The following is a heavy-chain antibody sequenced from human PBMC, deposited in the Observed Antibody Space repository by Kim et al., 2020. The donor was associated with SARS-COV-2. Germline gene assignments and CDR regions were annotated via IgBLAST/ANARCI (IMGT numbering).Heavy chain of an antibody. CDR3: AFSRYGDLTD. D-gene: IGHD4-17*01. V-gene: IGHV4-59*01. J-gene: IGHJ4*02. CDR2: IYYSGST. CDR1: GGSISSYY. Sequence: SETLSLTCTVSGGSISSYYWSWIRQPPGKGLEWIGYIYYSGSTNYNPSLKSRVTISVDTSKNQFSLKLSSVTAADTAVYYCAFSRYGDLTDWSQGTLVTVSS.